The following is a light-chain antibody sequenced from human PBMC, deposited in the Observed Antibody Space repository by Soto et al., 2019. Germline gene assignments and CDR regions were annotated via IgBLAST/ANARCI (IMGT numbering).Light chain of an antibody. CDR1: SSNVGAGSD. CDR2: RNN. CDR3: QSFDRGLSASV. V-gene: IGLV1-40*01. Sequence: QSELTQPPSVSGAPGQRVTISCTGSSSNVGAGSDVHWYQHLPGTAPKLLIYRNNYRPSGVPDRFSGSNSGTSASLAITGLQAEDEADYYCQSFDRGLSASVLGTGTKVTVL. J-gene: IGLJ1*01.